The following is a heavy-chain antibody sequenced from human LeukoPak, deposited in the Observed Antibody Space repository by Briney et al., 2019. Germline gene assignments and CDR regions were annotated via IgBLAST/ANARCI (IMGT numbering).Heavy chain of an antibody. V-gene: IGHV1-18*01. CDR1: GYTFTSYG. CDR2: ISAYNGNT. D-gene: IGHD3-10*01. Sequence: ASVKVPCKASGYTFTSYGISWVRQAPGQGLEWMGWISAYNGNTNYAQKLQGRVTMTTDTSTSTAYMELRSLRSDDTAVYYCARVGGSGSPNYYYYMDVWGKGTTVTVSS. CDR3: ARVGGSGSPNYYYYMDV. J-gene: IGHJ6*03.